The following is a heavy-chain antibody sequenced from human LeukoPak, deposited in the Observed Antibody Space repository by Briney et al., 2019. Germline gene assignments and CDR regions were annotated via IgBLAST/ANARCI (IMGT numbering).Heavy chain of an antibody. CDR3: ARGHTAMVTDLDY. CDR2: IYYSGST. V-gene: IGHV4-39*07. J-gene: IGHJ4*02. Sequence: SETLSLTCTVSGGSISSSSYYWGWIRQPPGKGLEWIGSIYYSGSTYYNPSLKSRVTISVDTSKNQFSLKLSSVTAADTAVYYCARGHTAMVTDLDYWGQGTLVTVSS. CDR1: GGSISSSSYY. D-gene: IGHD5-18*01.